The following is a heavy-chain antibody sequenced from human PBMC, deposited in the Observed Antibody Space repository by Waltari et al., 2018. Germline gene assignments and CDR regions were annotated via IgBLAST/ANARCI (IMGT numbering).Heavy chain of an antibody. CDR3: ARDSIVGATSFDY. Sequence: QVQLVESGGGVVQPGRSLRLSCAASGFTFRSYGMHWVRQAPGKGLEWVAVIWYDGSNKYYADSVKGRFTISRDNSKNTLYLQMNSLRAEDTAVYYCARDSIVGATSFDYWGQGTLVTVSS. V-gene: IGHV3-33*01. CDR2: IWYDGSNK. D-gene: IGHD1-26*01. CDR1: GFTFRSYG. J-gene: IGHJ4*02.